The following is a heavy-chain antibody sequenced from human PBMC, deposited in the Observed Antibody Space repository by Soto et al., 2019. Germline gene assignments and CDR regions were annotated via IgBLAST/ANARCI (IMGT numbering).Heavy chain of an antibody. CDR1: AFNFSRFW. CDR2: IYPGDSDT. D-gene: IGHD1-7*01. CDR3: ARVSPGTGTTYWRYYYYGRDV. J-gene: IGHJ6*04. Sequence: XASLTISCKGSAFNFSRFWIGLVRQMPGKGLEWMGIIYPGDSDTRYSPSFLGQVTISADKSISTAYLQWSSLEASDTAMYYCARVSPGTGTTYWRYYYYGRDVWGRGTTVTVAS. V-gene: IGHV5-51*01.